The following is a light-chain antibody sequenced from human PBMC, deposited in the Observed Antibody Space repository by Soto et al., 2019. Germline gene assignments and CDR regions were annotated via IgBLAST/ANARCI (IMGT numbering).Light chain of an antibody. J-gene: IGKJ4*01. V-gene: IGKV3-20*01. CDR2: EAS. CDR1: QTLTNIS. Sequence: DIVLTQSPGTLSVSPGERATLSCRASQTLTNISLAWYQQGPGQAPRLLVYEASSRATGISNRFSGSGSGSDFTLTINKLEPGDSSVYYCQQYGHSPLTFGGGNKVEIK. CDR3: QQYGHSPLT.